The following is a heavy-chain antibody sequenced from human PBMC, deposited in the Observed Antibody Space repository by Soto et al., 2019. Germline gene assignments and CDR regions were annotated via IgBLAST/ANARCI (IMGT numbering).Heavy chain of an antibody. J-gene: IGHJ4*02. CDR2: IWYDGSNK. CDR3: ARDLITYYYDSSGYYYTNYFDY. D-gene: IGHD3-22*01. V-gene: IGHV3-33*01. CDR1: GFTFSSYG. Sequence: RGSLRLSCAASGFTFSSYGMHWVRQAPGKGLEWVAVIWYDGSNKYYADSVKGRFTISRDNSKNTLYLQMNSLRAEDTAVYYCARDLITYYYDSSGYYYTNYFDYWGQGTLVTGAS.